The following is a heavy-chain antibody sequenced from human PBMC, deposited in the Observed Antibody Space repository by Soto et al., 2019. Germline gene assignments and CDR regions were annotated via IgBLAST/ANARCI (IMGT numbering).Heavy chain of an antibody. J-gene: IGHJ5*02. CDR2: IYHSGST. D-gene: IGHD1-1*01. CDR1: GGSISSYY. V-gene: IGHV4-59*12. Sequence: PSETLSLTCTVSGGSISSYYWNWIRQPPGKGLEWIGYIYHSGSTLYNPSLKSRVTISVDKSKNQFSLKLTSVTAADTAVYYCARDQLEGNWFDPWGQGTLVTVS. CDR3: ARDQLEGNWFDP.